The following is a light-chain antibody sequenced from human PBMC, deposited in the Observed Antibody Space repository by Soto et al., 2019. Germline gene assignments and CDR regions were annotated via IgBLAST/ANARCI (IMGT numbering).Light chain of an antibody. J-gene: IGKJ2*01. CDR2: WAS. Sequence: DIVMTQSPDSLAVSLGERATINCKSSQSVLYSSNNKNYLAWYQQRPGKPPKVLIYWASTRESGVPDRFSGSGSGTDFTLAISSLQAEDVAVYYCQQYFTMPYTFGQGTKLEIK. V-gene: IGKV4-1*01. CDR1: QSVLYSSNNKNY. CDR3: QQYFTMPYT.